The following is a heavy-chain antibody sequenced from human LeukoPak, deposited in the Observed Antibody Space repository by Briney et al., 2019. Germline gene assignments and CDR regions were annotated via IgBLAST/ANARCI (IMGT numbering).Heavy chain of an antibody. CDR3: ARGFRGDNFDY. CDR2: IYYSGST. CDR1: GYSISSGYY. D-gene: IGHD7-27*01. Sequence: PAETLSLTCTVSGYSISSGYYWGWIRQPPGKGLEWIGSIYYSGSTNYNPSLKSRVTISVDTSKNQFSLKLSSVTAADTAVYYCARGFRGDNFDYWGQGTLVTVPS. V-gene: IGHV4-38-2*02. J-gene: IGHJ4*02.